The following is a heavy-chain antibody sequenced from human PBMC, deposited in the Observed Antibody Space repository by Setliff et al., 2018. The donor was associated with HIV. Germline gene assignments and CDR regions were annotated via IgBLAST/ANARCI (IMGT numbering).Heavy chain of an antibody. V-gene: IGHV4-59*11. Sequence: SETLSLTCTVSGGSISSQSWSWIRQSPGKGLEWIGYIDYSGSTNYNPSLKSRVTISVDTSKNQFSLKLSSVTAADTAVYYCARDTSYYYDSSGLNPWGQGTLVTVSS. CDR3: ARDTSYYYDSSGLNP. J-gene: IGHJ5*02. CDR1: GGSISSQS. D-gene: IGHD3-22*01. CDR2: IDYSGST.